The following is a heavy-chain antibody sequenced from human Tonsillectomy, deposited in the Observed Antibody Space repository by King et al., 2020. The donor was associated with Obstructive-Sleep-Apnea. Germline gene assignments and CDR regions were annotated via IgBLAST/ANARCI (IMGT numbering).Heavy chain of an antibody. CDR2: IRSKPNRHTT. CDR1: GFTFSDHY. CDR3: AITVIEDDY. D-gene: IGHD2/OR15-2a*01. J-gene: IGHJ4*02. Sequence: VQLVESGGGLVQPNGSLRLSCAASGFTFSDHYMDWVRQAPGKGLEWVGRIRSKPNRHTTGYAASVKGRFTISRDDSKNSLYLQMNSLKTEDTAVYYCAITVIEDDYWGQGTLVTVSS. V-gene: IGHV3-72*01.